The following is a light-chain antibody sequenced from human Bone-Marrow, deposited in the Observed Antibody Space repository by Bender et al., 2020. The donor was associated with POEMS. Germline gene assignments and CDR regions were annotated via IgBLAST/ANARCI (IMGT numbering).Light chain of an antibody. CDR3: CSYAGTYTYV. J-gene: IGLJ1*01. CDR2: DVT. CDR1: SSDVDAYDF. Sequence: QSALTQPRSVSGSPGQSITISCTGTSSDVDAYDFVSWYQQHPGKAPKLLIYDVTKRPSGVPGRFSGSKSGDTASLTISGLQAEDEAEYYCCSYAGTYTYVFGSGTKVTVL. V-gene: IGLV2-11*01.